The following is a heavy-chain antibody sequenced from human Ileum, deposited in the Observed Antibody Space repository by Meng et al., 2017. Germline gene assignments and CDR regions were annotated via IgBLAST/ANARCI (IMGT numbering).Heavy chain of an antibody. CDR3: ARDHWGSLDY. J-gene: IGHJ4*02. CDR1: GASVSSKKDG. CDR2: GST. V-gene: IGHV4-61*01. D-gene: IGHD7-27*01. Sequence: VKLQEAGPGLVRPSETLPLPCTVSGASVSSKKDGWGWIRQPPGKGLEWIGYGSTNHNPSLKSRVTISVDTSKNQFFLTLNSVTAADTAIYYCARDHWGSLDYWGQGILVTVSS.